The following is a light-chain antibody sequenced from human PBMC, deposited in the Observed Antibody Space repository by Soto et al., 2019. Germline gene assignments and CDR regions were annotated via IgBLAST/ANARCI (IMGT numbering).Light chain of an antibody. Sequence: QSVLTQPPSVSGAPGQRVTISCTGSSSNIGAGYDVHWYQQLPGTAPKLLIYGNSNRPSGVPDRFSGSKSGTSASLAITGLQPEDEDDYYCQSYDSSLSGYVFGTGTKLTVL. CDR3: QSYDSSLSGYV. V-gene: IGLV1-40*01. J-gene: IGLJ1*01. CDR1: SSNIGAGYD. CDR2: GNS.